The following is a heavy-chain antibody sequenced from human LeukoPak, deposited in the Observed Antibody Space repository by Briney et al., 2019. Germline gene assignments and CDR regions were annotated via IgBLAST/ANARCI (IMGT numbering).Heavy chain of an antibody. J-gene: IGHJ4*02. CDR1: GFTFGSYW. CDR3: ARESSGWYIDY. V-gene: IGHV3-7*01. D-gene: IGHD6-19*01. Sequence: GGSLRLSCAASGFTFGSYWMSWVRQAPGKGLEWVANIKEDGSEKNYVDSVKGRFTISRDNAKNSLYLQMNSLRAEDTAVYYCARESSGWYIDYWGQGTLVTVSS. CDR2: IKEDGSEK.